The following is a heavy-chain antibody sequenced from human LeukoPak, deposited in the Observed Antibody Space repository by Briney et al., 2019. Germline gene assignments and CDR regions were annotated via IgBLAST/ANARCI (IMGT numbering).Heavy chain of an antibody. V-gene: IGHV3-23*01. CDR1: GFTFSSYA. D-gene: IGHD3-10*01. CDR2: ISGSGGST. CDR3: AKGTIRGVLQNWFDP. J-gene: IGHJ5*02. Sequence: GGSLRLSCAASGFTFSSYAMSWARQAPGKGLEWVSAISGSGGSTYYADSVKGRSTISRDNSKNTLYLQMNSLRAEDTAVYYCAKGTIRGVLQNWFDPWGQGTLVTVSS.